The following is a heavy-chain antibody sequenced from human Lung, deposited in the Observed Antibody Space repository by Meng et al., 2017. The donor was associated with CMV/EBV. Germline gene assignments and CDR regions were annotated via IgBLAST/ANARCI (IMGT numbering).Heavy chain of an antibody. CDR1: GFTFSNAW. J-gene: IGHJ3*02. V-gene: IGHV3-15*01. CDR3: ARDRGACDI. CDR2: IKSKTDGGTT. D-gene: IGHD3-10*01. Sequence: GESLKISCAASGFTFSNAWMSWVRQAPGKGLEWVGRIKSKTDGGTTDYAAPVKGRFTISRDNAKNSLYLQMNSLRTEDTAVYYCARDRGACDIWGQGTVV.